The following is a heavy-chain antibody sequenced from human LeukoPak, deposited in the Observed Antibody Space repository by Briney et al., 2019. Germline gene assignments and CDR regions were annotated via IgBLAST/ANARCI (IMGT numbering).Heavy chain of an antibody. V-gene: IGHV4-38-2*02. Sequence: SETLSLTCTVSGYSITTGHYWGWIRQHPGQGLEWIASIFLGETTYYKPSLKSRVTISVDKSKNQFSLKLSSVTAADTAVYYCARPRGYSGYEGFDYWGQGTLDTVSS. D-gene: IGHD5-12*01. J-gene: IGHJ4*02. CDR1: GYSITTGHY. CDR2: IFLGETT. CDR3: ARPRGYSGYEGFDY.